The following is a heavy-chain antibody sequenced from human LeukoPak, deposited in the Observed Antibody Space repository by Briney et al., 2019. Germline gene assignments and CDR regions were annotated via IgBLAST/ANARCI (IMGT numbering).Heavy chain of an antibody. J-gene: IGHJ4*02. Sequence: PSQTLSLTCTVSGGSISSGDYYWSWIRQPPGKGLEWIGYIYYSGSTYYNPSLKSRVTISVDTSKNQFSLKLSSVTAADTAVYYCARGSPNDYGDYASTDYWGQGTLVTVSS. V-gene: IGHV4-30-4*01. CDR2: IYYSGST. CDR1: GGSISSGDYY. CDR3: ARGSPNDYGDYASTDY. D-gene: IGHD4-17*01.